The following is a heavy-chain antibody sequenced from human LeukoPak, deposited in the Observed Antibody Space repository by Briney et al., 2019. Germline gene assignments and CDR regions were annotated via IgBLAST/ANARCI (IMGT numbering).Heavy chain of an antibody. CDR1: GYSLSNYG. D-gene: IGHD3-10*01. Sequence: GRSLRLSCAASGYSLSNYGMHWVRQAPGKGLEWVAVIWYDGGNKYYGDSVKGRFTISRDTSKNTMYLQMNSLRAEDTAVYHCARDRRYGSGSGSRYYGMDVWGQGTTVTVSS. CDR2: IWYDGGNK. CDR3: ARDRRYGSGSGSRYYGMDV. V-gene: IGHV3-33*01. J-gene: IGHJ6*02.